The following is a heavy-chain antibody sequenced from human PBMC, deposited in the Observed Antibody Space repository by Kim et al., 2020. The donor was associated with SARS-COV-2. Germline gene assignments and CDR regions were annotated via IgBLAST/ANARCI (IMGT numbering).Heavy chain of an antibody. V-gene: IGHV3-49*03. CDR2: IRSKAYGGTT. D-gene: IGHD3-9*01. CDR1: GFTFGDYA. Sequence: GGSLRLSCTASGFTFGDYAMSWFRQAPGKGLEWVGFIRSKAYGGTTEYAASVKGRFTISRDDSKSIAYLQMNSLKTEDTAVYYCTREVLQYFGLLLLSAPQSRDFDYWGQGTLVTVSS. CDR3: TREVLQYFGLLLLSAPQSRDFDY. J-gene: IGHJ4*02.